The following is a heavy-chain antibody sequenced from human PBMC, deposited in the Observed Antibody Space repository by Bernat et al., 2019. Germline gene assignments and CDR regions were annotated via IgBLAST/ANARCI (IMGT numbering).Heavy chain of an antibody. V-gene: IGHV4-39*01. J-gene: IGHJ4*02. D-gene: IGHD3-3*01. CDR2: IYYSGST. CDR1: GGSISSSSYY. Sequence: QLQLQESGPGLVKPSETLSLTCTVSGGSISSSSYYWGWIRQPPGKGLEWMGSIYYSGSTYYNPSLKSRVTISVDTSKNQFSLKLSSVTAADTAVYYCARGNDFWSGYYGGYYFDYWGQGTLVTVSS. CDR3: ARGNDFWSGYYGGYYFDY.